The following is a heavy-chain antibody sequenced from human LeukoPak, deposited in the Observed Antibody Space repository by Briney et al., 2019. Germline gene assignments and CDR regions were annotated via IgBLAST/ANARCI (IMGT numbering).Heavy chain of an antibody. V-gene: IGHV4-30-2*01. Sequence: SQTLSLTCAVSGGSISSGGYSWSWIRQPPGKGLEWIGEINHSGSTNYNPSLKSRVTISVDTSKNQFSLKLSSVTAADTAVYYCARGYLTVYDFWSGYSLYGMDVWGQGTTVTVSS. J-gene: IGHJ6*02. D-gene: IGHD3-3*01. CDR3: ARGYLTVYDFWSGYSLYGMDV. CDR1: GGSISSGGYS. CDR2: INHSGST.